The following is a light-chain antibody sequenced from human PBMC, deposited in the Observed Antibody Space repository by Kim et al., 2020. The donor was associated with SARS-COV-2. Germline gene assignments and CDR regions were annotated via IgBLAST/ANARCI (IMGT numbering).Light chain of an antibody. CDR2: GNS. CDR1: SSNIAAGYD. V-gene: IGLV1-40*01. CDR3: QSYDSSLSGSV. Sequence: QRVTISCTGSSSNIAAGYDVHWYQQLPGTAPKLLIYGNSNRPSGVPDRFSGSKSGTSASLAITGLQAEDEADYYCQSYDSSLSGSVFGGGTQLTVL. J-gene: IGLJ2*01.